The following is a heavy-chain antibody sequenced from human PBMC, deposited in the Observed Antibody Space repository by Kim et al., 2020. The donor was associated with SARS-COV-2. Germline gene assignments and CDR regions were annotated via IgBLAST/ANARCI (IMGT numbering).Heavy chain of an antibody. CDR1: GGSFSGYY. V-gene: IGHV4-34*01. CDR3: ARGARYSSGWYAYYYYGMDV. CDR2: INHSGST. Sequence: SETLSLTCAVYGGSFSGYYWSWIRQPPGKGLEWIGEINHSGSTNYNPSLKSRVTISIDTSKNQFSLKLSSVTAADTAVYYCARGARYSSGWYAYYYYGMDVWGQGTTVTVSS. J-gene: IGHJ6*02. D-gene: IGHD6-19*01.